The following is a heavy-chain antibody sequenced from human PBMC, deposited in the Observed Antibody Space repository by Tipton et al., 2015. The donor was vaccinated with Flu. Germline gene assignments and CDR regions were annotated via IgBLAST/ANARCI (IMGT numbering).Heavy chain of an antibody. D-gene: IGHD3-3*01. J-gene: IGHJ4*02. CDR1: GGSFSGYY. CDR3: ARGRYDFWSGYRAFDY. CDR2: INHSGST. Sequence: LRLSCAVYGGSFSGYYWSWIRQPPGKGLEWIGEINHSGSTNYNPSLKSRVTISVDTSKNQFSLKLSSVTAADTAVYHCARGRYDFWSGYRAFDYWGQGTLVTVSS. V-gene: IGHV4-34*01.